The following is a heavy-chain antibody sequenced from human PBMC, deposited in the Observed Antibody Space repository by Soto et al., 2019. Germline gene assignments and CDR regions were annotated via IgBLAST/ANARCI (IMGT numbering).Heavy chain of an antibody. D-gene: IGHD3-22*01. CDR2: IGGSGRTT. CDR3: AKIRYSDSSGDFYYY. V-gene: IGHV3-23*01. CDR1: AFTFNNYA. Sequence: GGSLRLSCAASAFTFNNYAMSWVRQAPGKGLEWVSGIGGSGRTTYYADSVKGRFTISRDNSNNTLFLQMNSLRAEDTAVYYCAKIRYSDSSGDFYYYCGQGTLVTVSS. J-gene: IGHJ4*02.